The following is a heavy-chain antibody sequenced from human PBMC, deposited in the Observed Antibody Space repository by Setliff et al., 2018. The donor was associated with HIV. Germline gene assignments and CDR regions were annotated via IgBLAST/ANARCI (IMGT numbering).Heavy chain of an antibody. V-gene: IGHV3-30*02. CDR2: IRYDGSNK. CDR3: ATIVESSGYHGGNYFDF. J-gene: IGHJ4*02. CDR1: GFIFSSYG. Sequence: PGGSLRLSCAASGFIFSSYGMHWVRQAPGKGLERVAFIRYDGSNKYYADSVKGRFTISRDNSKNTLYLRMNSLRAEDTAVYYCATIVESSGYHGGNYFDFWGRGSLVTVS. D-gene: IGHD3-22*01.